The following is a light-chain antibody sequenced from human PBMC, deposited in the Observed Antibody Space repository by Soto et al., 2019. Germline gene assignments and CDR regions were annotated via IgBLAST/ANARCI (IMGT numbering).Light chain of an antibody. Sequence: GLTVAPGALRLIKGEGATLSCRASQSVGRNYLAWYQQKPGQAPRLLIYAASSRATGIPDRFSGSVSGTGFTLTISRQETDDCGVDNPQHHGTPITIGHAQLLEIK. CDR2: AAS. CDR1: QSVGRNY. CDR3: QHHGTPIT. V-gene: IGKV3-20*01. J-gene: IGKJ5*01.